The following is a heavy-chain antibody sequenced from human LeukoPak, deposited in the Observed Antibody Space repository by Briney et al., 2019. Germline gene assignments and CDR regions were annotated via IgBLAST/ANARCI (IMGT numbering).Heavy chain of an antibody. Sequence: GGSLRLSCAASGFTFSSSAMSWVRQAPGKGLEWVSAISGSGGNTYYADSVKGRFTISRDNSKNTLYLQMNSLRAEDTAVYYCASDYVAARLFVYWGQGTLVTVSS. CDR3: ASDYVAARLFVY. J-gene: IGHJ4*02. D-gene: IGHD6-6*01. CDR2: ISGSGGNT. CDR1: GFTFSSSA. V-gene: IGHV3-23*01.